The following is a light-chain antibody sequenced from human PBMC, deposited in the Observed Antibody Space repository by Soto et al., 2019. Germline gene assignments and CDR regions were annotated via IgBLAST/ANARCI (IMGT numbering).Light chain of an antibody. CDR1: QGISSW. CDR2: DVS. Sequence: DIQMTQSPSSLSASLGDTVTITCLASQGISSWLVWYQQKPEKAPKSLIYDVSSLESGVPSRFSGSGSGTEFILTISSLQPDDFATYYCQQYDSYSWTFGQGTKVDI. CDR3: QQYDSYSWT. V-gene: IGKV1D-16*01. J-gene: IGKJ1*01.